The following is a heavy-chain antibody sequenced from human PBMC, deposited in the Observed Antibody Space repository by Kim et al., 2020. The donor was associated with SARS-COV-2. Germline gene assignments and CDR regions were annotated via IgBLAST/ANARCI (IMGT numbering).Heavy chain of an antibody. CDR3: ARGAGGYYRNDAFDI. D-gene: IGHD1-26*01. Sequence: GGSLRLSCAASGFTFSSYSMNWVRQAPGKGLEWVSSISSSSSYIYYADSVKGRFTISRDNAKNSLYLQMNSLRAEDTAVYYCARGAGGYYRNDAFDIWGQVTMVTVSS. V-gene: IGHV3-21*01. J-gene: IGHJ3*02. CDR2: ISSSSSYI. CDR1: GFTFSSYS.